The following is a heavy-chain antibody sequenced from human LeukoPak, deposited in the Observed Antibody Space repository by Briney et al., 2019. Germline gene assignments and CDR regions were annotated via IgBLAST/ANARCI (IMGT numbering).Heavy chain of an antibody. Sequence: GSLRLSCATSGLTFTKHWMTWVRHAPGKGLEWVANLKEDGSEKHYVDSVKGRFTISRDNVKNSLSLQMNGLRAEDTAVYYCATYGVMVDATDYWGQGTLVTVSS. J-gene: IGHJ4*02. CDR1: GLTFTKHW. CDR2: LKEDGSEK. V-gene: IGHV3-7*01. D-gene: IGHD2-15*01. CDR3: ATYGVMVDATDY.